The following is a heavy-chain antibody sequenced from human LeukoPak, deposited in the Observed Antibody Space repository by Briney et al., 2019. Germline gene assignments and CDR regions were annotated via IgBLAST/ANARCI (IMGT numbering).Heavy chain of an antibody. CDR2: ISSSSSYI. CDR1: GFTFSPYS. J-gene: IGHJ4*02. V-gene: IGHV3-21*01. Sequence: PGGSLRLSCAASGFTFSPYSMNWVRQAPGKGLEWVSSISSSSSYIYYADSVKGRFTISRDNAKNSLYLQVNSLRAEDTAVYYCARDSDYDYYFDYWGREPWSPSPQ. CDR3: ARDSDYDYYFDY. D-gene: IGHD3-22*01.